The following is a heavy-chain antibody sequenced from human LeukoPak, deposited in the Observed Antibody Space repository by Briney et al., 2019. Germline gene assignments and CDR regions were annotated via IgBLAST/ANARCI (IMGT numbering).Heavy chain of an antibody. V-gene: IGHV3-23*01. CDR3: ARAAITMVRGVIITNDY. J-gene: IGHJ4*02. Sequence: PGGSLRLSCTPSGFSLSYHALTWVRQAPGKGLSWVSTVGDGGSFTRYAESVRGRFTISRDDAKNTLYLQMNSLRAEDTAVYYCARAAITMVRGVIITNDYWGQGTLVTVSS. CDR2: VGDGGSFT. CDR1: GFSLSYHA. D-gene: IGHD3-10*01.